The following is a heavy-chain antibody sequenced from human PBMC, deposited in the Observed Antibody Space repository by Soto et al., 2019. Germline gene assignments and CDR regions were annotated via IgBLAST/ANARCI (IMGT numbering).Heavy chain of an antibody. D-gene: IGHD2-15*01. J-gene: IGHJ4*02. CDR1: GFIFSEST. CDR3: VQQAPGLDGVACDY. Sequence: PGGSLRLSCSASGFIFSESTIYWVRQVPGKGLEAISAVSTSGRSTYYADSVKDRFTISRDNSKNTLFLQMGCLRPDDTAIHYCVQQAPGLDGVACDYWGQGTQVTVSS. CDR2: VSTSGRST. V-gene: IGHV3-64D*06.